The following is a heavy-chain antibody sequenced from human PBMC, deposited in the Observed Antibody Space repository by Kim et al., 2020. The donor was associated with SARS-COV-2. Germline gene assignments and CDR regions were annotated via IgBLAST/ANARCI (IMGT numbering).Heavy chain of an antibody. Sequence: ASVKVSCKASGYTFTSYGISWVRQAPGQGLEWMGWISAYNGNTNYAQKLQGRVTMTTDTSTSTAYMELRSLRSDDTAVYYCARGVRYNWNRSGYMDVWGKGTTVTVSS. CDR2: ISAYNGNT. V-gene: IGHV1-18*01. D-gene: IGHD1-20*01. CDR3: ARGVRYNWNRSGYMDV. CDR1: GYTFTSYG. J-gene: IGHJ6*03.